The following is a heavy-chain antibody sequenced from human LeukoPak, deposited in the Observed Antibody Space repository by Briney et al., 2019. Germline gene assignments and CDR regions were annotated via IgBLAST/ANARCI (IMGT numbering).Heavy chain of an antibody. CDR3: ARGPSYFQH. Sequence: SQTLSLTCVISGDSVVSNSATWNWIRQSPSRGLEWLGRTYYRSKWYKYYAVSVKGRITINPDTSKNQFSLQLNSVTPEDTAVYYCARGPSYFQHWGQGTLVTVSS. J-gene: IGHJ1*01. CDR2: TYYRSKWYK. V-gene: IGHV6-1*01. CDR1: GDSVVSNSAT.